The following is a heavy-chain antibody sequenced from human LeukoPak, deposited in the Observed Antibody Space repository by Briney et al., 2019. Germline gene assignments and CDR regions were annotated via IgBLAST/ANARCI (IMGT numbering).Heavy chain of an antibody. CDR2: IYSNGVT. CDR1: GFTFSNNY. V-gene: IGHV3-66*03. CDR3: AKDRDDYSNYPSLDY. D-gene: IGHD4-11*01. J-gene: IGHJ4*02. Sequence: GGSLRLSCAASGFTFSNNYMIWVRQAPGKGLEWVSLIYSNGVTNYADSVKGRFTISRDSSKNTLYLQMNSLRAEDTAVYYCAKDRDDYSNYPSLDYWGQGTLVTVSS.